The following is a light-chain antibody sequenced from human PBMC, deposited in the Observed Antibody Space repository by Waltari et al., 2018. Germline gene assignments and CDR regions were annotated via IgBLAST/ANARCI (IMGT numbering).Light chain of an antibody. V-gene: IGLV5-45*01. CDR3: MIWYNSAVV. CDR1: SDIRVGSYR. Sequence: QAVVTQPASLSASPGASASLTCTLRSDIRVGSYRIYWYQQKPGSPPQFLLRYKADADKQQGAGVPSRFSGSKDSSANAGILLISGLQSEDEADYYCMIWYNSAVVFGGGTRLTVL. CDR2: YKADADK. J-gene: IGLJ3*02.